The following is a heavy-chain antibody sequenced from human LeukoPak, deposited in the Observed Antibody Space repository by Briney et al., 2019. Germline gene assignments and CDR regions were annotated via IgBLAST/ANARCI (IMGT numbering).Heavy chain of an antibody. CDR3: AKSNGYGLIDY. D-gene: IGHD5-12*01. Sequence: SETLSLTCSVSGFSMTSGYFWGWIRQSPGRGLEWIGVIYQSGNTYYNPSLKSRVTMYIDTSKNQFSLKLSSVTAADTAMYYCAKSNGYGLIDYWGQGTLVTVSS. J-gene: IGHJ4*02. V-gene: IGHV4-38-2*02. CDR2: IYQSGNT. CDR1: GFSMTSGYF.